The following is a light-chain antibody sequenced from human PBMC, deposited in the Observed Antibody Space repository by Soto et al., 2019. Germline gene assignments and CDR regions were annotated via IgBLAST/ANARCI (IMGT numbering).Light chain of an antibody. CDR3: QQYYLYST. J-gene: IGKJ1*01. CDR2: KAS. CDR1: QSISSW. V-gene: IGKV1-5*03. Sequence: DIQMTQSTTTLSASVGDRVTITCRASQSISSWLAWYQQKPGKAPKLLIYKASSLESGVPSRFSGSGSGTEFTLTISFLQADDFATKYGQQYYLYSTFGEVAKVDIK.